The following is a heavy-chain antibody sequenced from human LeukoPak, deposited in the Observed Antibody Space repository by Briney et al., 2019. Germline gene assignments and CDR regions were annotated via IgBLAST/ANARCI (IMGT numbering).Heavy chain of an antibody. J-gene: IGHJ6*02. Sequence: GGSLRHSSAQPGLTLSRYAIQWVRQAPGKGLEYVSAISSNGGSAYYANSVKGRFTISRDNSKNTLYLQMGSVRAEDMAVYYCARGLHWLGCYGMDVWGQGTTVTVSS. V-gene: IGHV3-64*01. CDR3: ARGLHWLGCYGMDV. CDR1: GLTLSRYA. CDR2: ISSNGGSA. D-gene: IGHD6-19*01.